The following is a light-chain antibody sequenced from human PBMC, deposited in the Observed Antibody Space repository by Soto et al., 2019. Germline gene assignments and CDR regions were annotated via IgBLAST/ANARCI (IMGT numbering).Light chain of an antibody. CDR2: DVI. V-gene: IGLV2-14*03. J-gene: IGLJ2*01. Sequence: QSVLTQPASVSGSPGQAITSSCTGTDSDIGAYDYVTWYQHHPGEAPKLIIFDVIDRPSGVSDRFSGSKSGNTASLTISGLQAEDEADYYCSSYTGSNTFVVFGGGTQLTVL. CDR1: DSDIGAYDY. CDR3: SSYTGSNTFVV.